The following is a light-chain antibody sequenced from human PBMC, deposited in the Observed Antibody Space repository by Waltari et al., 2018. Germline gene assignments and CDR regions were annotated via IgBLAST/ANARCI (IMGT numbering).Light chain of an antibody. Sequence: QSALTQPPSASGSPGQSVTIPCTGTSRDVGLYDHVSWFQQHPGRAPRLLIYEVTKRPSGVPHRFSGSKSGNTASLTVSGLQDEDEAAYYCSSDAGSNTMIFGGGTKVTVL. J-gene: IGLJ2*01. CDR1: SRDVGLYDH. V-gene: IGLV2-8*01. CDR3: SSDAGSNTMI. CDR2: EVT.